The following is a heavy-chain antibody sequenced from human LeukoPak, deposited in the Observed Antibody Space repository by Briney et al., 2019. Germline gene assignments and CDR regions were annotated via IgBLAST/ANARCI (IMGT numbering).Heavy chain of an antibody. CDR3: ARPVDPSDPYSGSYSAFDI. V-gene: IGHV3-33*01. Sequence: GGPLRLSCAASGFTFSSYGMHWVRQAPGKGLEWVAVIWYDGSNKYYADSVKGRFTISRDNSKNTLYLQMNSLRAEDTAVYYCARPVDPSDPYSGSYSAFDIWGQGTMVTVSS. CDR2: IWYDGSNK. J-gene: IGHJ3*02. CDR1: GFTFSSYG. D-gene: IGHD1-26*01.